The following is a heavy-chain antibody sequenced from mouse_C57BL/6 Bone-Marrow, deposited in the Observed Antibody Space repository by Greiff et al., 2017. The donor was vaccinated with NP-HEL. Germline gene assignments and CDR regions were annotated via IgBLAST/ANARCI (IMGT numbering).Heavy chain of an antibody. CDR3: ARLGGSSYDWYFDV. Sequence: QVQLQQPGAELVRPGSSVKLSCKASGYTFTSYWMHWVKQRPIQGLEWIGNIDPSDSETHYNQKFKDKATLTVDKSSSTAYMQLSSLTSEDSAVYYCARLGGSSYDWYFDVGGTGTTVTVSS. D-gene: IGHD1-1*01. J-gene: IGHJ1*03. V-gene: IGHV1-52*01. CDR1: GYTFTSYW. CDR2: IDPSDSET.